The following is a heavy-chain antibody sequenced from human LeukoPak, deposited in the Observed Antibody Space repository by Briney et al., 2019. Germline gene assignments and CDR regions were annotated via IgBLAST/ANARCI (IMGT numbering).Heavy chain of an antibody. D-gene: IGHD6-13*01. V-gene: IGHV4-38-2*02. J-gene: IGHJ4*02. Sequence: PSETLSLTCTVSGYSISSGYYWGWIRQPPGKGLEWIGSIYHSGSTYYNPSLKSRVTISVDTSKNQFSLKLSSVTAADTAVYYCASSSWSRVFDYWGQGTLVTVSS. CDR3: ASSSWSRVFDY. CDR1: GYSISSGYY. CDR2: IYHSGST.